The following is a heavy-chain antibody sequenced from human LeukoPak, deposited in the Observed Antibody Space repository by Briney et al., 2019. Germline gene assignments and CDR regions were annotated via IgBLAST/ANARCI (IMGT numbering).Heavy chain of an antibody. CDR3: ARDGGGRSFGELHV. Sequence: PGGSLRLSCAASGFTFSSYSMNWVRQAPGKGLEWVSSISSSSSYIYYADSVKGRFTISRDNAKNSLYLQMNSLRAEDTAVYYCARDGGGRSFGELHVWGKGTTVTVSS. V-gene: IGHV3-21*01. D-gene: IGHD3-10*01. CDR1: GFTFSSYS. J-gene: IGHJ6*04. CDR2: ISSSSSYI.